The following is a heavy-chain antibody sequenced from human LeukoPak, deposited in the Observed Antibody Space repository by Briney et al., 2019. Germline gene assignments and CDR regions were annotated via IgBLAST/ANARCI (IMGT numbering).Heavy chain of an antibody. V-gene: IGHV3-30*04. D-gene: IGHD6-13*01. J-gene: IGHJ6*03. CDR1: GFTFSSYA. CDR3: ARDPKQQLDYYYYYYMDV. CDR2: ISYDGSNK. Sequence: GGSLRLSCAASGFTFSSYAMHWVRQAPGKGLEWVAVISYDGSNKYYADSVKGRFTISRDNSENTLYLQMNSLRAEDTAVYYCARDPKQQLDYYYYYYMDVWGKGTTVTVSS.